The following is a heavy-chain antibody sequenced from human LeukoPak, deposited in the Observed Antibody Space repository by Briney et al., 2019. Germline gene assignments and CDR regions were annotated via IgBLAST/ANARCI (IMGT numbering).Heavy chain of an antibody. CDR3: ARDRFTGTPQNWFDP. J-gene: IGHJ5*02. CDR2: ISSSGSTI. Sequence: GGSLRLSCAASGFTFSDYYTSWIRQAPGKGLEWVSYISSSGSTIYYADSVKGRFTISRDNAKNSLYLQMNSLRAEDTAVYYCARDRFTGTPQNWFDPWGQGTLVTVSS. V-gene: IGHV3-11*01. D-gene: IGHD1-7*01. CDR1: GFTFSDYY.